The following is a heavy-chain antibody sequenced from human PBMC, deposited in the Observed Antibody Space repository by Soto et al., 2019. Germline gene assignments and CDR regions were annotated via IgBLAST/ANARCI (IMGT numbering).Heavy chain of an antibody. CDR1: GGSISNSY. V-gene: IGHV4-4*07. D-gene: IGHD1-26*01. CDR3: ARDKGVGAATNWVDP. J-gene: IGHJ5*02. Sequence: SETLSLTCSVSGGSISNSYWSWIRQPAGKGLEWIGRIYISGNTNYNPALKSRVTMSVDTSKNQFSLKLRSVTAADTAVYYCARDKGVGAATNWVDPWGQGSLVTVSS. CDR2: IYISGNT.